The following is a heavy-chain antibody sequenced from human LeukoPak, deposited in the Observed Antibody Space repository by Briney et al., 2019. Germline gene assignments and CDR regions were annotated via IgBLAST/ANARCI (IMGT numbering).Heavy chain of an antibody. V-gene: IGHV3-53*01. J-gene: IGHJ3*02. Sequence: PGGSLRLSCAASGFTFSSSYMSWVRQAPGKGLEWVSVIYSGGNTYYADSVKGRFTISRDSSKNTLYLQVNSLRAEDTAVYYCARQGDAFDIWGQGTMVTVSS. CDR3: ARQGDAFDI. CDR1: GFTFSSSY. CDR2: IYSGGNT.